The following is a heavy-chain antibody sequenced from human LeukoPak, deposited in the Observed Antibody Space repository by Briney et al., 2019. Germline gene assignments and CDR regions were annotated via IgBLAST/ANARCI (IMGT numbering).Heavy chain of an antibody. Sequence: SETLSLTCAVSGGSISTNNWWTWVRKPPGRGLEWIGEIHHSGSTNYNPSLKSRVTISVDTSKNQFSLKLSSVTAADTAVYYCASPTVTNLHDAFDIWGQGTMVTVSS. CDR2: IHHSGST. D-gene: IGHD4-17*01. J-gene: IGHJ3*02. V-gene: IGHV4-4*02. CDR1: GGSISTNNW. CDR3: ASPTVTNLHDAFDI.